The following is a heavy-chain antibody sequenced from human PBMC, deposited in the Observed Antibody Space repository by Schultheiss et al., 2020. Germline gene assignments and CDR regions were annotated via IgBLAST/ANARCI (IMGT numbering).Heavy chain of an antibody. CDR2: IWYDGSNK. V-gene: IGHV3-33*01. Sequence: GGSLRLSCAASGFTFSSYGMHWVRQAPGKGLEWVAVIWYDGSNKYYADSVKGRFTISRDNSKNTLYLQMSSLRADDTAVYYCVRNVWSPPDYWGQGTLVTVSS. J-gene: IGHJ4*02. CDR3: VRNVWSPPDY. D-gene: IGHD3-10*01. CDR1: GFTFSSYG.